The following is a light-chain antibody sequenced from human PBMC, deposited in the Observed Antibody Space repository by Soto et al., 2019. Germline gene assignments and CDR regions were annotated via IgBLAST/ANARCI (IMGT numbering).Light chain of an antibody. Sequence: EVVLTHSPVTLSLSPGERATLSCRASQSFRGLLAWYQQNPGQAPRLLIYDAYNRATGIPPRFSGSGSGTDFTLTISSLEPEDSAVYYCQQRHMWPITFGQGTRLEIK. CDR3: QQRHMWPIT. CDR2: DAY. CDR1: QSFRGL. J-gene: IGKJ5*01. V-gene: IGKV3-11*01.